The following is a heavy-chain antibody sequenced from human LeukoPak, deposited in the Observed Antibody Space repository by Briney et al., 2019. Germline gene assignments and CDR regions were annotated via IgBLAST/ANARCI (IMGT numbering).Heavy chain of an antibody. Sequence: GESLKTSCKGSGYSFTSYWFGWARQLPGKGLEWLGIIYPVDSDTSYSPSFQGQVTISADKSISTAYLQWTGLKASDTAMYYCARSRTTGTPDAFDIWGQGTMVTVSS. CDR3: ARSRTTGTPDAFDI. J-gene: IGHJ3*02. CDR2: IYPVDSDT. D-gene: IGHD1-1*01. CDR1: GYSFTSYW. V-gene: IGHV5-51*01.